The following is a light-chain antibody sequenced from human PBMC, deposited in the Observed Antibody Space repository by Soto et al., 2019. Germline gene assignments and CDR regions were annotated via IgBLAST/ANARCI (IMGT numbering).Light chain of an antibody. J-gene: IGKJ2*01. V-gene: IGKV3-20*01. Sequence: ENVLTQSPGTLSLSPGERATLSCRASQSVTSSYVGWYQQKPGQAPRLLIYGASTRATGIPDRFSGSGSGKDFPLTISRLELEDFALYYCQQYGGYPNTFGQGTKREIK. CDR2: GAS. CDR3: QQYGGYPNT. CDR1: QSVTSSY.